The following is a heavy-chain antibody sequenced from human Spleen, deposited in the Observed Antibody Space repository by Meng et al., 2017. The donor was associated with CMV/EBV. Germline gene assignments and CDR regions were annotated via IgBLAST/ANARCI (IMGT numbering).Heavy chain of an antibody. CDR1: GYTFTTYG. Sequence: ASVKVSCKASGYTFTTYGISWVRQAPGQGLEWMGWISGYNGKTNYVQKFQGRVTMSTDTSTRTAYMELRSLRSDDTAVYYCARDRGSGIVVVPAAIGWFDPWGQGTLVTVSS. V-gene: IGHV1-18*01. D-gene: IGHD2-2*02. J-gene: IGHJ5*02. CDR3: ARDRGSGIVVVPAAIGWFDP. CDR2: ISGYNGKT.